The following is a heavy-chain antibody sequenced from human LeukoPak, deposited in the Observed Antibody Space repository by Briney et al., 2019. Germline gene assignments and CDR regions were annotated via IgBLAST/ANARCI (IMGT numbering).Heavy chain of an antibody. CDR3: ARGTGGYSRLYFDY. CDR1: GGSISSGGYY. CDR2: IYHSGST. D-gene: IGHD5-18*01. V-gene: IGHV4-30-2*01. J-gene: IGHJ4*02. Sequence: SETLSLTCTVSGGSISSGGYYWSWIRQPPGKGLEWIGYIYHSGSTYYNPSLKSRVTISVDRSKNQFSLKLSSVTAADTAVYYCARGTGGYSRLYFDYWGQGTLVTVSS.